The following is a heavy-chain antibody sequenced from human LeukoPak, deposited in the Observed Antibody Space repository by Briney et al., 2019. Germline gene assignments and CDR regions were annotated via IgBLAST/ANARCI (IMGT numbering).Heavy chain of an antibody. CDR1: GGSISSYY. V-gene: IGHV4-59*01. CDR2: IYYSGST. CDR3: ARSYYYGMDV. Sequence: RPSETLSLTCTVSGGSISSYYWSWIRQPPGKGVEWIGYIYYSGSTNYNPSLKSRVTTSLDTSKNQFSLKLSSVTAADTAVYYCARSYYYGMDVWGQGTTVTVSS. J-gene: IGHJ6*02.